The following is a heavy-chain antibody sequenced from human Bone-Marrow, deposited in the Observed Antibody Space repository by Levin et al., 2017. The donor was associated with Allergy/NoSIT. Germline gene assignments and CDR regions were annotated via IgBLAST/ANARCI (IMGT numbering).Heavy chain of an antibody. J-gene: IGHJ4*02. CDR2: ISSSSSTI. CDR3: ARWGLYDSSGYYYDILFDY. CDR1: GFTFSSYS. D-gene: IGHD3-22*01. V-gene: IGHV3-48*01. Sequence: GESLKISCAASGFTFSSYSMNWVRQAPGKGLEWVSYISSSSSTIYYADSVKGRFTISRDNAKNSLYLQMNSLRAEDTAVYYCARWGLYDSSGYYYDILFDYWGQGTLVTVSS.